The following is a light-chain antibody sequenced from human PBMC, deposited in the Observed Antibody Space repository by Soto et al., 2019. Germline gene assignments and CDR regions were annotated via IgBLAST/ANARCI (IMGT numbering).Light chain of an antibody. Sequence: QSVLTQPASVSGSPGQSITISCTGTSSDVGAYNFVSWHQQHPGKAPKLMIFNVYDRPSGISYRFSGSKSGNTASLTISGLQGEDEADYYCSAYAVSRTYVFGTGTKPSVL. V-gene: IGLV2-14*03. CDR2: NVY. CDR3: SAYAVSRTYV. J-gene: IGLJ1*01. CDR1: SSDVGAYNF.